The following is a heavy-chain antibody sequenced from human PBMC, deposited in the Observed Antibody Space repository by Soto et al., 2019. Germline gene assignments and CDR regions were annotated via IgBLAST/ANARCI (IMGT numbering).Heavy chain of an antibody. CDR2: ISSSSSYT. CDR1: GFTFSDYY. V-gene: IGHV3-11*06. D-gene: IGHD4-17*01. J-gene: IGHJ6*02. CDR3: ARDSVDYGDYGRPKNYYYYGMDV. Sequence: QVQLVESGGGLVKPGGSLRLSCAASGFTFSDYYMSWIRQAPGKGLEWVSYISSSSSYTNYADSVKGRFTISRDNAKNSLYLQMNSLRAEDTAVYYCARDSVDYGDYGRPKNYYYYGMDVWGQGTTVTVSS.